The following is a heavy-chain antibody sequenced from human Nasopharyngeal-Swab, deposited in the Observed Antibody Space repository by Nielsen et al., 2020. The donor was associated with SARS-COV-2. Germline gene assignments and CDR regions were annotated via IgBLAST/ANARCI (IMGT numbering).Heavy chain of an antibody. Sequence: ASVKVSCKASGYSFTGYYLHRVRQAPGQGPEWVGSLNPNSGGTNYAQKFQGRVTLTLDTSINTAYMDLTSLRSDDTAVYYCAREIYYGSGSYYVDDAFDIWGQGTMVTVSS. D-gene: IGHD3-10*01. CDR2: LNPNSGGT. J-gene: IGHJ3*02. CDR1: GYSFTGYY. V-gene: IGHV1-2*02. CDR3: AREIYYGSGSYYVDDAFDI.